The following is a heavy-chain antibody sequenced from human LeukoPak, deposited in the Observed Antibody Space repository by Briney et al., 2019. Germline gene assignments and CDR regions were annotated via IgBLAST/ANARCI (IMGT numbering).Heavy chain of an antibody. CDR3: ATLNGPLFEY. Sequence: GGSPRLPCAASGFTFSNYWMSWVRQAPGKGLEWVASIHQHGNEKYFVDSVRGRFTISRDNAKNSLYLQMSSLRAEDTAVYYCATLNGPLFEYWGQGTLVTVSS. CDR1: GFTFSNYW. J-gene: IGHJ4*02. CDR2: IHQHGNEK. V-gene: IGHV3-7*01.